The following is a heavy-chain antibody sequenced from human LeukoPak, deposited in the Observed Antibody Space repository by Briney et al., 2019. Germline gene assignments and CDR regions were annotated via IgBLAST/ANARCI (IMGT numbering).Heavy chain of an antibody. CDR3: ARGPRAVRYFDI. D-gene: IGHD3-9*01. V-gene: IGHV4-31*03. J-gene: IGHJ3*02. Sequence: SETLSVTCTVSGGSISSGGYFWSWIRQHPGKGLEWIGYIYYSGSTYYNPSLKSRVTISVDTSKNQFSLKLSSVTAADTAVYYCARGPRAVRYFDIWGQGTMVTVSS. CDR2: IYYSGST. CDR1: GGSISSGGYF.